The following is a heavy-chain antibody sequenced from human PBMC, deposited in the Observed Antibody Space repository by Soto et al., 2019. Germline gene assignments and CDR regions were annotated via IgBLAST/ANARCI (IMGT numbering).Heavy chain of an antibody. J-gene: IGHJ4*02. CDR3: VRPYYSSSWFPFDR. CDR2: IDSGDGTT. CDR1: GFDFGDYY. V-gene: IGHV3-11*01. D-gene: IGHD6-13*01. Sequence: XGSLRLSCTGSGFDFGDYYMSWIRQAPGKGLEWVSYIDSGDGTTYYTDSVRGRFTISRDNAKKTVYLQMSSLRVEDTALYYCVRPYYSSSWFPFDRWGQGTLVTVSS.